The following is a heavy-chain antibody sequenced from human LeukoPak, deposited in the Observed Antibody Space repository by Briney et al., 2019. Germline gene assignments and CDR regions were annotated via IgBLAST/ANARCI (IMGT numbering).Heavy chain of an antibody. J-gene: IGHJ4*02. V-gene: IGHV4-59*01. D-gene: IGHD3-22*01. CDR3: ARGNSYNYGDFDY. CDR1: GGSISSYY. Sequence: SETLSLTCTVSGGSISSYYWSWIRQPPGKGPEWIGYIYYSGSTNCNPSLESRVTISVDTSKNQFSLNLSSVTAADTAVYYCARGNSYNYGDFDYWGQGTLVTVSS. CDR2: IYYSGST.